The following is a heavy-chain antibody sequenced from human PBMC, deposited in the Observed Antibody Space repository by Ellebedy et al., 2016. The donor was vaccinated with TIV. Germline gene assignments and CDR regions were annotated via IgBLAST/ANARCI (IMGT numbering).Heavy chain of an antibody. J-gene: IGHJ4*02. CDR1: GFTFSSYG. Sequence: GESLKISXAASGFTFSSYGMHWVRQAPGKGLEWVAVISYDGSNKYYADSVKGRFTISRDNSKNTLYLQMNSLRAEDTAVYYCAKVYDFWSGPNADYWGQGTLVTVSS. CDR2: ISYDGSNK. V-gene: IGHV3-30*18. CDR3: AKVYDFWSGPNADY. D-gene: IGHD3-3*01.